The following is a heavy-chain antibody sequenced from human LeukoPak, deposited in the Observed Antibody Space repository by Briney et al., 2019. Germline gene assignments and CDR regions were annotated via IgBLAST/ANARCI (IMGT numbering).Heavy chain of an antibody. J-gene: IGHJ4*02. CDR2: IYYSGST. Sequence: PSETLSLTCTVSGGSISSGDYYWSWIRQPPGKGLEWIGYIYYSGSTYYNPPLKSRVTISVDTSKNQFSLKLSSVTAVDTAVYYCARDQSPWSSEAFFDYWGQGTLVTVSS. CDR1: GGSISSGDYY. D-gene: IGHD3-3*01. V-gene: IGHV4-30-4*08. CDR3: ARDQSPWSSEAFFDY.